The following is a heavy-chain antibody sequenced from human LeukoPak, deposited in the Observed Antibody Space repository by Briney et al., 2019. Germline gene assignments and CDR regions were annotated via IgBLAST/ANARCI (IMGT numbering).Heavy chain of an antibody. Sequence: GGSLRLSCAASGFTFSSYAMHWVRQAPGKGLEYVSAISGHGVRTYYANSVKGRFTISRDNSKNTVSLQMGSLRAEDVAVYYCARDLSGGGLDFWGQGTLVTVSS. D-gene: IGHD3-10*01. J-gene: IGHJ4*02. CDR3: ARDLSGGGLDF. CDR1: GFTFSSYA. CDR2: ISGHGVRT. V-gene: IGHV3-64*01.